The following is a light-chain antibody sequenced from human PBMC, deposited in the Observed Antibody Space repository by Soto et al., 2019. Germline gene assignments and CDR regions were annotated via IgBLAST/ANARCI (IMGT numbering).Light chain of an antibody. CDR2: DVS. Sequence: QSVLTQPASVSGSPGQSMTISCTGTSSDVGGYNYVSWYQQHPGKAPKLMIYDVSSRPSGVSNRFSGSKSGNTASLTISGLQAEYEADYYCSSYTSSSTVVFGGGTKLTVL. J-gene: IGLJ2*01. CDR3: SSYTSSSTVV. V-gene: IGLV2-14*01. CDR1: SSDVGGYNY.